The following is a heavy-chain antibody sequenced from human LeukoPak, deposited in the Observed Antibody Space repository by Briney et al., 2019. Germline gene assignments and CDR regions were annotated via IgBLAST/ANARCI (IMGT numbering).Heavy chain of an antibody. V-gene: IGHV3-53*01. CDR2: IYTGGST. CDR1: GFTFSSYA. D-gene: IGHD3-16*01. J-gene: IGHJ4*02. CDR3: AREDPSAGLGYFDH. Sequence: PGGSLRLSCAASGFTFSSYAMSWVRQAPGKGLEWVSVIYTGGSTYYADYVKGRFAISRDNSKNTLYLQMNSLRAEDTAVYYCAREDPSAGLGYFDHWGQGTLVTVSS.